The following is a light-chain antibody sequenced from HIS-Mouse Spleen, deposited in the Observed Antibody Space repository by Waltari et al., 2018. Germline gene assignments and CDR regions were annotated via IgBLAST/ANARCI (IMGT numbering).Light chain of an antibody. CDR2: EDS. Sequence: SYELTQPPSVSVSPGQTARTTCPGAALPKNYAHWYQQKSGQAPLLVIYEDSKRPSGIPERFSGSSSGTMATLTISGAQVEDEADYYCYSTDSSGNHRVFGGGTKLTVL. J-gene: IGLJ2*01. V-gene: IGLV3-10*01. CDR3: YSTDSSGNHRV. CDR1: ALPKNY.